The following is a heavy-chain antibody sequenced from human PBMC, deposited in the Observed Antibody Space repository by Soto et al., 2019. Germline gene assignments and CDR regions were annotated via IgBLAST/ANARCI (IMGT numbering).Heavy chain of an antibody. V-gene: IGHV1-69*13. CDR1: GGTFSSYA. J-gene: IGHJ5*02. Sequence: ASVKVSCKASGGTFSSYAISWVRQAPGQGLEWMGGIIPIFGTANYAQKFQGRVTITADESTSTAYMELSSLRSEDTAVYYCAPGPSPFCGVDFYSARTNCFDPWGQGTLVTVSS. D-gene: IGHD2-21*02. CDR3: APGPSPFCGVDFYSARTNCFDP. CDR2: IIPIFGTA.